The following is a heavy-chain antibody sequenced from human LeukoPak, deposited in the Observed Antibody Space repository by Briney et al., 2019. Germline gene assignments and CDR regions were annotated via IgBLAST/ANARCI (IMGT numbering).Heavy chain of an antibody. V-gene: IGHV3-23*01. CDR2: ISGSGDST. CDR3: ARDGSTSPYYFDY. J-gene: IGHJ4*02. D-gene: IGHD2-2*01. CDR1: GFIFNSYA. Sequence: GGSLRLSCAASGFIFNSYAMSWVRQAPGKGLEWVSTISGSGDSTYYADSVKGRFIISRDNSKNTVYLQMNSLRGEDTAVYYCARDGSTSPYYFDYWGQGTLVTVSS.